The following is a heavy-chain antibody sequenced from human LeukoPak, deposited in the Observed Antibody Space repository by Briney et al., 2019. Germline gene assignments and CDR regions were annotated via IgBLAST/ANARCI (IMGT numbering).Heavy chain of an antibody. J-gene: IGHJ4*02. CDR1: GFTFSSYA. V-gene: IGHV3-23*01. CDR2: ISGSGGST. Sequence: GGSLRLSCAASGFTFSSYAMSWVRQAPGKGLEWVSAISGSGGSTYYADSVKGRFTISRDNSKNTLYLQMNSLRAEDTAVYYCAKDRYYYDSSGYYDDWGQGTLVIVSS. CDR3: AKDRYYYDSSGYYDD. D-gene: IGHD3-22*01.